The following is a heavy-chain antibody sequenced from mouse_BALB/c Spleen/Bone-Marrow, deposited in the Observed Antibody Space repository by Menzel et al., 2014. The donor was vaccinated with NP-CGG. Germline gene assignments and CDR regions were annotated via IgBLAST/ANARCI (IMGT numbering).Heavy chain of an antibody. Sequence: EVKLMESGPGLMKPSQSLSLPCTVTGYSITSAYAWHWIRQFPGDKLAWMGYITSSGHTSYNPSLKSRIFITRDTSKNQCFLQVNSVTTEDTATYFCARSENFFDYWGQGTTLTVSS. CDR2: ITSSGHT. CDR1: GYSITSAYA. V-gene: IGHV3-2*02. CDR3: ARSENFFDY. J-gene: IGHJ2*01.